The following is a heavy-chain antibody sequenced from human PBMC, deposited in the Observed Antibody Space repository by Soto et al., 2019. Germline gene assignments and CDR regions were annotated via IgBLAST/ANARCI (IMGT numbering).Heavy chain of an antibody. CDR2: INHSGTT. D-gene: IGHD1-26*01. Sequence: SETLSLTCAVYGGSLSGYYWNWIRQPPGKGLEWIGEINHSGTTNYNPSLKSRVTISVDTSKNQFSLKLSSVTAADTAVYYCARQRPTDGRWEFANYYGMDVWGQGTPVTVSS. V-gene: IGHV4-34*01. J-gene: IGHJ6*02. CDR3: ARQRPTDGRWEFANYYGMDV. CDR1: GGSLSGYY.